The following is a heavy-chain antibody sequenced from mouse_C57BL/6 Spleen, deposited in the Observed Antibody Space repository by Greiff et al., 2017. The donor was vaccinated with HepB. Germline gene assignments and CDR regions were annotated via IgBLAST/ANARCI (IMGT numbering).Heavy chain of an antibody. D-gene: IGHD1-1*01. V-gene: IGHV1-50*01. CDR1: GYTFTSYW. CDR3: ARFSYYGSSEAY. Sequence: QVQLQQPGAELVKPGASVKLSCKASGYTFTSYWMQWVKQRPGQGLEWTGEIDPSDSYTNYNQKFKGKATLTVDTSSSTAYMQLSSLTSEDSAVYYCARFSYYGSSEAYWGQGTLVTVSA. CDR2: IDPSDSYT. J-gene: IGHJ3*01.